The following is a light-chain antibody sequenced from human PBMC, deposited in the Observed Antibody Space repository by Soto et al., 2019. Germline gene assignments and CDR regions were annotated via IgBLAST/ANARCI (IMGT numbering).Light chain of an antibody. J-gene: IGLJ2*01. CDR3: CSYAGSYTPVV. V-gene: IGLV2-11*01. CDR2: DVN. CDR1: SSDVGGYNY. Sequence: QSVLTQPRSVSGSPGQSVAISCTGTSSDVGGYNYVSWYQQHPGKAPKLMIYDVNKRPSGVPDRFSGSKSGNTASLTISGLQAEDEADYYCCSYAGSYTPVVFGGGTKLTVL.